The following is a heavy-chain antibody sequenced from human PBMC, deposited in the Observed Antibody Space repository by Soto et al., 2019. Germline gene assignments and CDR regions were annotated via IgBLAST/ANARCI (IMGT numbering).Heavy chain of an antibody. CDR2: IYYSGST. J-gene: IGHJ4*02. D-gene: IGHD5-12*01. V-gene: IGHV4-31*03. Sequence: SETLSLTCTVSGGSISSGGYYWSWIRQHPGKGLEWIGYIYYSGSTYYNPSLKSRVTISVDTSKNQFSLKLSSVTAADTAVYYCARAPVERWLHIYFDYWGQGTLVTVSS. CDR3: ARAPVERWLHIYFDY. CDR1: GGSISSGGYY.